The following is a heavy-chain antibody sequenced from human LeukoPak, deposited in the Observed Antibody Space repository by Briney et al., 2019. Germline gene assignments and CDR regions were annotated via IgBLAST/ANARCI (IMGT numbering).Heavy chain of an antibody. V-gene: IGHV1-46*01. CDR2: INPSGGST. D-gene: IGHD3-10*01. CDR1: GYTFTSYY. CDR3: ARDRGRRSRAFDI. Sequence: ASVKVSCKASGYTFTSYYMHWVRQAPGQGLEWMGIINPSGGSTNYAQKLQGRVTMTTDTSTSTAYMELSSLRSEDTAVYYCARDRGRRSRAFDIWGQGTMVTVSS. J-gene: IGHJ3*02.